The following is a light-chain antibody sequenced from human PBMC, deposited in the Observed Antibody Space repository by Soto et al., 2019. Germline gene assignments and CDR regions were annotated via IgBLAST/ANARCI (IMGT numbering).Light chain of an antibody. CDR2: HTS. CDR3: HQRQSWPRT. J-gene: IGKJ1*01. V-gene: IGKV3-11*01. Sequence: EIVLTQSPATLSSSPGERATLSCRASQTVNSRLAWYQHKPGQATRLLIYHTSTRATGITARFSGSGSGTAFTLTISSLEPEDFAVYYCHQRQSWPRTFGQGPKVDI. CDR1: QTVNSR.